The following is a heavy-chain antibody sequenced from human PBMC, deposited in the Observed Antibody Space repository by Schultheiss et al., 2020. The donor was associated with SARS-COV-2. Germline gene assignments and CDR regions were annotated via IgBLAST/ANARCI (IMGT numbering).Heavy chain of an antibody. CDR2: ISSSSSYI. CDR3: ARSPPLRNGGMDV. CDR1: GFTFSSYS. D-gene: IGHD1-1*01. J-gene: IGHJ6*02. V-gene: IGHV3-21*01. Sequence: AGSLRLSCAASGFTFSSYSMNWVRQAPGKGLEWVSSISSSSSYIYYADSVKGRFTISRDNAKNSLYLQMNSLRAEDTAVYYCARSPPLRNGGMDVWGQGTTVTVSS.